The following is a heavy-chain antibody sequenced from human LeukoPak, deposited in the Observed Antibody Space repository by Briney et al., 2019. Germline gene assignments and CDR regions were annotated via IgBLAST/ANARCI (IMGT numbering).Heavy chain of an antibody. Sequence: SETLSLTCTVSGGSVSNYYWSWIRQPAGKGLEWIGRIYTSGSTNYNPSLKSRVTISVDTSKNQFSLKLSSVTAADTAVYYCASISYYYDSSGYPLGYFDLWGRGTLVTVSS. D-gene: IGHD3-22*01. CDR1: GGSVSNYY. V-gene: IGHV4-4*07. CDR3: ASISYYYDSSGYPLGYFDL. J-gene: IGHJ2*01. CDR2: IYTSGST.